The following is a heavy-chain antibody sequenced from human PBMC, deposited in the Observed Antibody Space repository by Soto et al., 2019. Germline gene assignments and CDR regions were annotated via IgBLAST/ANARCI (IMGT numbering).Heavy chain of an antibody. J-gene: IGHJ5*02. D-gene: IGHD3-10*01. CDR2: IYTGGST. V-gene: IGHV4-4*07. CDR1: DGSISSYY. CDR3: ARATHGSGRLNWFDP. Sequence: SETLSLTCTVSDGSISSYYWSWIRQPAGKGLEWIGRIYTGGSTNYNPSLKSRVTMSVDTSKNQFSLKLSSVTAADTAVYYCARATHGSGRLNWFDPWGQGTLVTVSS.